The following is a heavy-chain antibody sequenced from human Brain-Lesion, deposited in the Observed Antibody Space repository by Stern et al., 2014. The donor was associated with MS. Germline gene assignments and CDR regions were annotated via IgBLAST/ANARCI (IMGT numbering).Heavy chain of an antibody. Sequence: QVQLVESGAEVKKPGASVKVSCKTSGYIFTGYYIHWVRQAPGQGLEWMAWIKPNTGGTKYAQKFQGRVTMSRDTSISTAYVELSSLTSDDTAVYYCARDQRGITIFGVVTDYYYLGMDVWGQGTTVTGSS. CDR3: ARDQRGITIFGVVTDYYYLGMDV. J-gene: IGHJ6*02. D-gene: IGHD3-3*01. CDR2: IKPNTGGT. V-gene: IGHV1-2*02. CDR1: GYIFTGYY.